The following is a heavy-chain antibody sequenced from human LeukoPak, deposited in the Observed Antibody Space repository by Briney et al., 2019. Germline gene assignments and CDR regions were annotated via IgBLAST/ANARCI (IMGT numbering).Heavy chain of an antibody. CDR1: DDSITIYY. CDR2: IDHTGST. CDR3: ARGRVSSSSWYSTYYYFYMDV. Sequence: SETLSLTCTVSDDSITIYYWTWIRQPPGKGLEWIGYIDHTGSTNYNPSLNSRVTISRDTSKNHFSLELSSVTAADTAVYFCARGRVSSSSWYSTYYYFYMDVWGKGTTVTVSS. J-gene: IGHJ6*03. V-gene: IGHV4-59*01. D-gene: IGHD6-13*01.